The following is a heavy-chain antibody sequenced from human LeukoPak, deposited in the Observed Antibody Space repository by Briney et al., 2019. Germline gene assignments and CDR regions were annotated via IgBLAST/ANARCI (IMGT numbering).Heavy chain of an antibody. CDR1: GGSISSGSYY. D-gene: IGHD6-19*01. Sequence: TSETLSLTCTVSGGSISSGSYYWSWIRQPPGKGLEWIGWVYYSGSTNYNPSLKSRVTISVDTSKNQFSLKLSSVTAADTAVYYCARGRAQWLGSPFDYWGQGTLVTVSS. CDR2: VYYSGST. J-gene: IGHJ4*02. CDR3: ARGRAQWLGSPFDY. V-gene: IGHV4-61*01.